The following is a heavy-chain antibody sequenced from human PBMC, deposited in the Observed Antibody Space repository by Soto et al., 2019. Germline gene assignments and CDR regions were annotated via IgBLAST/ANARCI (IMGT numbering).Heavy chain of an antibody. CDR3: ARGPGGPDGPGDY. V-gene: IGHV1-3*01. Sequence: QVQLVQSGAEVKKPGASVKVSCKASGYTFTSYAMHWVRQAPGQRLEWMGWINAGTGNTKYSQKFRGRVTITRDTSASTAYMELSSLRSEDTAVYYCARGPGGPDGPGDYWGQGTLVTVSS. D-gene: IGHD2-15*01. J-gene: IGHJ4*02. CDR1: GYTFTSYA. CDR2: INAGTGNT.